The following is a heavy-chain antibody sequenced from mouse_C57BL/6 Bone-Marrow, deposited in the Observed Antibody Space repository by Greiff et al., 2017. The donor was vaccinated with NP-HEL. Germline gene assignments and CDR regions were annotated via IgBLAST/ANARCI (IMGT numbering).Heavy chain of an antibody. Sequence: VQLQQSGPELVKPGASVKISCKASGYAFSSSWMNWVKQRPGKGLEWIGRIYPGDGDTNYNGKFKGKATLTADKSSSTAYMQLSSLTSEDSAVYFCARPTHYYGSPYYAMDYWGQGTSVTVSS. CDR1: GYAFSSSW. D-gene: IGHD1-1*01. CDR2: IYPGDGDT. CDR3: ARPTHYYGSPYYAMDY. J-gene: IGHJ4*01. V-gene: IGHV1-82*01.